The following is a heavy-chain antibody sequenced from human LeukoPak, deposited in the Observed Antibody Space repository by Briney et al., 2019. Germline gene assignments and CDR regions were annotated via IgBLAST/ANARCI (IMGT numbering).Heavy chain of an antibody. D-gene: IGHD6-13*01. CDR2: IYHSGST. V-gene: IGHV4-4*02. CDR1: GGSISSSNW. Sequence: PSGTLSLTCAVSGGSISSSNWWSWVRQPPGKGLEWIGVIYHSGSTNYNPSLKSRVTISVDKSKNQFSLKLSSVTAADTAVYYCARVVRQQLPLKLDYYYGMDVWGKGTTVTVSS. J-gene: IGHJ6*04. CDR3: ARVVRQQLPLKLDYYYGMDV.